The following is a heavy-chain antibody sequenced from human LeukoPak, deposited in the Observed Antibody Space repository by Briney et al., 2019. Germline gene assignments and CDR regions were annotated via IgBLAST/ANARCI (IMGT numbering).Heavy chain of an antibody. J-gene: IGHJ4*02. Sequence: HSGGSLRLSCAGSGWMHWVRQAPGKGLVWVSGINGLGTATYYADSVKGRFTISRDNAKNTVSLQMNSLSAEDTAVYYCASVFDSWGQGFLVTVSS. CDR2: INGLGTAT. CDR3: ASVFDS. V-gene: IGHV3-74*01. CDR1: GW.